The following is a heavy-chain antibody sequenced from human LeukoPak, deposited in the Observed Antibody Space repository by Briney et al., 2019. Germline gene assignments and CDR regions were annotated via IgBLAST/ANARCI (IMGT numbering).Heavy chain of an antibody. CDR1: GGSISSYY. D-gene: IGHD3-9*01. Sequence: PSETLSLTCTVSGGSISSYYWSWIRQPAGKGLEWIGRIYTSESTSGATNYNPSLKNRVSMSVDTSKNQFSLKLSSVTAADTAVYYCARHGWDILTGYSDYWGQGTLVAVSS. CDR2: IYTSESTSGAT. CDR3: ARHGWDILTGYSDY. V-gene: IGHV4-4*07. J-gene: IGHJ4*02.